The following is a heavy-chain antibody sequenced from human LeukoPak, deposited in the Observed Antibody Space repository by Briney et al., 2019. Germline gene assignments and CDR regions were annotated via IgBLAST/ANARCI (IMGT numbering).Heavy chain of an antibody. CDR2: TSPSGGTI. Sequence: PGGSLRLSCAASGFTFSDYYMSWIRQAPETGLEWLSYTSPSGGTIYYTDSVKGRFTMSRDNAQNALYLEMNSLRAEDTAVYYCAREKKTEWTTGAFDMWGQGTMVILSS. V-gene: IGHV3-11*01. D-gene: IGHD3-3*01. CDR3: AREKKTEWTTGAFDM. CDR1: GFTFSDYY. J-gene: IGHJ3*02.